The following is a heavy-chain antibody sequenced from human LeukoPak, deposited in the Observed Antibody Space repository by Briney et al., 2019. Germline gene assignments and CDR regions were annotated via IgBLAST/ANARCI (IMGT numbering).Heavy chain of an antibody. Sequence: PGGSLRLSCAASGFTFSNYWMSWVRQPPGKGLEWVANIKDDGSAKRSLDSVRGRFTISRDNDKNSLYMQMNSLRVDDTAVYFCAARLGGTGAYFYWGQGTLVTVSS. J-gene: IGHJ4*02. CDR3: AARLGGTGAYFY. CDR2: IKDDGSAK. D-gene: IGHD7-27*01. V-gene: IGHV3-7*01. CDR1: GFTFSNYW.